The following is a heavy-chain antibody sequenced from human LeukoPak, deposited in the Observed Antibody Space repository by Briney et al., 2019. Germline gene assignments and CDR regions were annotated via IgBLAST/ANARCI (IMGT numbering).Heavy chain of an antibody. V-gene: IGHV3-23*01. D-gene: IGHD5-12*01. CDR1: GFAFSAYA. J-gene: IGHJ4*02. Sequence: GGSLRLSCAASGFAFSAYAMNWVRQAPGKGLEWVSLFSASVSEPYYADSVKGRFTMSRDISKNTVHLQMSSLRADDTAVYYCATGGGGYDYRLAHWGQGTLVTVAS. CDR2: FSASVSEP. CDR3: ATGGGGYDYRLAH.